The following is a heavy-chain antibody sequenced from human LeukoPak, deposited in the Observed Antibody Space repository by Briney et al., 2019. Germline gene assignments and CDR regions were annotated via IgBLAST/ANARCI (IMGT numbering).Heavy chain of an antibody. CDR3: AGGLSDHYYTVGY. D-gene: IGHD3-3*01. Sequence: SGGSLRLSCTTSGFIVTNYWMHWVRQAPGKGLVWVSRINSDGSHTDYAGSVKGRFTISRDNARNTLYLQMNSLRAEDTAVYYCAGGLSDHYYTVGYWGQGTLVTVSS. V-gene: IGHV3-74*01. CDR2: INSDGSHT. CDR1: GFIVTNYW. J-gene: IGHJ4*02.